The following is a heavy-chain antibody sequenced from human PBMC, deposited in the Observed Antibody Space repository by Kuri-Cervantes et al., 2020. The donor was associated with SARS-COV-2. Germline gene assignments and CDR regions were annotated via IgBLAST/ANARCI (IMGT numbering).Heavy chain of an antibody. Sequence: GESLKISCAASGFTVSSNYMSWVRQAPGKGLEWVSVIYSGGSTYYADSVKGRFTISRHNSKNTLYLQMNSLRAEDTAVYYRARESGYFDWLSYSYYYYYMDVWGKGTTVTVSS. V-gene: IGHV3-53*04. D-gene: IGHD3-9*01. CDR2: IYSGGST. CDR1: GFTVSSNY. CDR3: ARESGYFDWLSYSYYYYYMDV. J-gene: IGHJ6*03.